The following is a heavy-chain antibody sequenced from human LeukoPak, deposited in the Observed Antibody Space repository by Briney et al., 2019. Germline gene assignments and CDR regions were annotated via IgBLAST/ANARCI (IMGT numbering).Heavy chain of an antibody. Sequence: GGSLGLSCAASGFIFSSYAMKWVRQAPGKGLEWVSTIAGSGTYYADSVKGRFTISRDNSKNTLYLQMNSLRAEDTAVYYCAKGLFMHDYWGQGTLVTVSS. V-gene: IGHV3-23*01. D-gene: IGHD3-16*01. CDR2: IAGSGT. CDR1: GFIFSSYA. J-gene: IGHJ4*02. CDR3: AKGLFMHDY.